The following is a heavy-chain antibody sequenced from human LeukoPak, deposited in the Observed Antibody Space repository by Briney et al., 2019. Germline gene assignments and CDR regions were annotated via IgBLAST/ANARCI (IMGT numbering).Heavy chain of an antibody. D-gene: IGHD6-19*01. Sequence: LSGRSLRLSCAASGFTFSSYGMHWVRQAPGKGLEWVSVIYSGGSTYYADSVKGRFTISRDNSKNTLYLQMNSLRAEDTAVYYCARGHVAVAALYDWGQGTLVTVSS. CDR1: GFTFSSYG. V-gene: IGHV3-53*01. CDR2: IYSGGST. CDR3: ARGHVAVAALYD. J-gene: IGHJ4*02.